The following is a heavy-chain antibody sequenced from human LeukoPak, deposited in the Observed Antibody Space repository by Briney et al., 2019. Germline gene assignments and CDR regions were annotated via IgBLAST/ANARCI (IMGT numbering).Heavy chain of an antibody. D-gene: IGHD3-10*01. CDR2: ITGGGSS. CDR1: GFTFSTYA. CDR3: STGSTPGNGYCFDY. V-gene: IGHV3-23*01. Sequence: PGGSLRLSCAASGFTFSTYAMGWVRQAPGKGLEWVSSITGGGSSYYTDSVRGRFTISRDNSKDTLYLQMNSLTAEDTAVYYCSTGSTPGNGYCFDYWGQGALVTVSS. J-gene: IGHJ4*02.